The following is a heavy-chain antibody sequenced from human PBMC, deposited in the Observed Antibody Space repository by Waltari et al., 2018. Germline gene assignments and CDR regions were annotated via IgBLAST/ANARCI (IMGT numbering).Heavy chain of an antibody. CDR3: ARDRFYYDSSASSDDAFDI. J-gene: IGHJ3*02. CDR1: VFTFSPPW. CDR2: IKHDGSDK. Sequence: EVQLVESGGGLVKPGGSLRLSCAASVFTFSPPWFPWVRPAPGKGPEWVANIKHDGSDKFYVDSVKGRFTISRDNAKNSLFLQMNSLRADDTAVYYCARDRFYYDSSASSDDAFDIWGQGTMVTVSS. V-gene: IGHV3-7*01. D-gene: IGHD3-22*01.